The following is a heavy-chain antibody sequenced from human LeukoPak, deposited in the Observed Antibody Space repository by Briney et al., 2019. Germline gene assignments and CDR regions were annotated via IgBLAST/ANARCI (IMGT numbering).Heavy chain of an antibody. J-gene: IGHJ3*02. CDR2: IYPGDSDT. CDR1: GYSFTSYW. D-gene: IGHD3-22*01. CDR3: ASVGPDYYDSSGYDAFDI. Sequence: GASLQISCKGSGYSFTSYWIGWVRQMPGKGLEWMGIIYPGDSDTRYSPSFQGQVTISADKSISTAYLQWSSLKASDTAMFYCASVGPDYYDSSGYDAFDIWGQGTMVTVSS. V-gene: IGHV5-51*01.